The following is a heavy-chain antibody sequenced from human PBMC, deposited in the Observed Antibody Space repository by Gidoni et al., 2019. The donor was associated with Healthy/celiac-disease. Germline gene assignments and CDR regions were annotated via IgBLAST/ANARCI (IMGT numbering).Heavy chain of an antibody. CDR1: GFTFSSYG. CDR2: ISYDGSNK. V-gene: IGHV3-30*18. CDR3: AKDLLFYYMDV. J-gene: IGHJ6*03. Sequence: QVQLVESGGGVVQPVRSLRLSCAASGFTFSSYGMHWVRQAPGKGLEWVAVISYDGSNKYYADSVKGRFTISRDNSKNTLYLQMNSLRAEDTAVYYCAKDLLFYYMDVWGKGTTVTVSS.